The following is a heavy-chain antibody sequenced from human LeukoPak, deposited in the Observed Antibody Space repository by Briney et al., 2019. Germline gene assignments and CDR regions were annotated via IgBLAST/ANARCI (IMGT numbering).Heavy chain of an antibody. CDR2: ISYDGSNK. CDR3: AKDLYYYGSGSYSAGMDV. Sequence: KPGGSLRLSCAASGFTFSSYGMHWVRQAPGKGLEWVAVISYDGSNKYYADSVKGRFTISRDNSKNTLYLQMNSLRAEDTALYYCAKDLYYYGSGSYSAGMDVWGQGTTVTVSS. CDR1: GFTFSSYG. V-gene: IGHV3-30*18. D-gene: IGHD3-10*01. J-gene: IGHJ6*02.